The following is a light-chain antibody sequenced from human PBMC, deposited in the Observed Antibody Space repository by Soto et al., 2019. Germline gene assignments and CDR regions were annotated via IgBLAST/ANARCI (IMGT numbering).Light chain of an antibody. V-gene: IGKV1-9*01. CDR1: QDISGY. CDR3: QQINNYPWT. CDR2: AAS. J-gene: IGKJ1*01. Sequence: DIQLTQSPSLLSASVGXRVRITCRASQDISGYLAWFQHKPGKAPKLLISAASTLQSGVPSRFSGSGSGTEFTLTLSSLQPEDSATYYCQQINNYPWTFGQGTKVDIK.